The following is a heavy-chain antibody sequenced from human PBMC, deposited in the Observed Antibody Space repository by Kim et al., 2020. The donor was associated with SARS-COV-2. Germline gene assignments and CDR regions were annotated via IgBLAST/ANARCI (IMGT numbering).Heavy chain of an antibody. V-gene: IGHV1-69*13. Sequence: SVKVSCKASGGTFSSYAISWVRQAPGQGLEWMGGIIPIFGTANYAQKFQGRVTITADESTSTAYMELSSLRSEDTAVYYCARKHYYGSGSYHTYYGMDVWGQGTTVTVSS. D-gene: IGHD3-10*01. CDR3: ARKHYYGSGSYHTYYGMDV. J-gene: IGHJ6*02. CDR2: IIPIFGTA. CDR1: GGTFSSYA.